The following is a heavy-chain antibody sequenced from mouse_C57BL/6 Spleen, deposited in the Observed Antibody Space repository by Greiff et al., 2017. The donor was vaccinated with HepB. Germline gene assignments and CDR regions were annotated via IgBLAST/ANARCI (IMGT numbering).Heavy chain of an antibody. Sequence: VQLQQSGAELVRPGASVTLSCKASGYTFTDYEMHWVKQTPVHGLEWIGAIDPETGGTAYNQKFKGKAILTADKSSRTAYMEPRSLTSEDSAVYYCTTTGKNYAMDYWGQGASVTVAS. CDR2: IDPETGGT. V-gene: IGHV1-15*01. D-gene: IGHD4-1*01. CDR3: TTTGKNYAMDY. J-gene: IGHJ4*01. CDR1: GYTFTDYE.